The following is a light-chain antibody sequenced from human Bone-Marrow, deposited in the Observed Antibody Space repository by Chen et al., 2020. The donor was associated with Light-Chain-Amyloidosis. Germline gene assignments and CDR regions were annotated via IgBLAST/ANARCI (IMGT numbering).Light chain of an antibody. V-gene: IGKV3-20*01. CDR2: GSS. CDR1: QTISSNY. Sequence: EIVLTPSPGTLSLSPGEGANLSCRDSQTISSNYLTWYQQTFGQAPRLLIYGSSSRATGIPDRFTVSGSGSDFTLTIDRLSPEDFAMYYCQQYGTSPLTFGGGTKLEIK. CDR3: QQYGTSPLT. J-gene: IGKJ4*01.